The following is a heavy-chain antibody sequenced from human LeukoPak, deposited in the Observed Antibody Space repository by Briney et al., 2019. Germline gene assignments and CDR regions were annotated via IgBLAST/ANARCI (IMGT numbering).Heavy chain of an antibody. CDR1: GFTFSTYE. D-gene: IGHD5-18*01. CDR3: ARRERRGYSYGRGTLDI. J-gene: IGHJ3*02. Sequence: GGSLRLFCAASGFTFSTYEMNWVRQAPGKGLEWVSYISSSGSTIYYADSVKGRFTVSRDNAKNSLYLQMNSLRAEDTAVYYCARRERRGYSYGRGTLDIWGQGTMVTVSS. CDR2: ISSSGSTI. V-gene: IGHV3-48*03.